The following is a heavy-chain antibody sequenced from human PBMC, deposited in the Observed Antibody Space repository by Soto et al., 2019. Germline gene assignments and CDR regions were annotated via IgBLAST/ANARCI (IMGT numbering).Heavy chain of an antibody. CDR1: GFTFANHW. CDR2: VISDGNTI. CDR3: ATAEVDH. Sequence: EVQLVESGGGLVQPGGSLRLSCAASGFTFANHWMHWVRQAPGKGLEWVSRVISDGNTIDYADSVKGRFTVSRDNAKNILYLQMNSLRAEDTAVYYCATAEVDHWGPGTLVTVSS. V-gene: IGHV3-74*01. J-gene: IGHJ5*02.